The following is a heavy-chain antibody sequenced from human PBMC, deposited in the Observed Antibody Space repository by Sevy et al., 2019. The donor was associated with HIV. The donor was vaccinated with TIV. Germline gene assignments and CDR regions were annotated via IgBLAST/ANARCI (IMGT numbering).Heavy chain of an antibody. CDR1: GFTFSTYA. D-gene: IGHD3-22*01. Sequence: GGSLRLSCEASGFTFSTYAMSWFRQAAGKGLEWVSFISGSGGSTYYADSVKGRFTISRDNSKNTLYLEMNSLRAEDTALYYCVRGGNYYDSSGYYLPHGYWGQRTLVTVSS. J-gene: IGHJ4*02. CDR2: ISGSGGST. CDR3: VRGGNYYDSSGYYLPHGY. V-gene: IGHV3-23*01.